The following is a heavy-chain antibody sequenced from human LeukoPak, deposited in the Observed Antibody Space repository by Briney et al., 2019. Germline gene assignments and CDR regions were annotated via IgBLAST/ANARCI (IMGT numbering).Heavy chain of an antibody. Sequence: ASVTVSFMASGYTFTSYGISWVRQAPGQGREWMGWISAYNGNTNYAQKLQGRVTMTTDTSTSTAYMELRSLRSDDTAVYYCARDFYGSDPPVCFGYWGQGTLVTVSS. CDR1: GYTFTSYG. V-gene: IGHV1-18*01. J-gene: IGHJ4*02. D-gene: IGHD3-10*01. CDR3: ARDFYGSDPPVCFGY. CDR2: ISAYNGNT.